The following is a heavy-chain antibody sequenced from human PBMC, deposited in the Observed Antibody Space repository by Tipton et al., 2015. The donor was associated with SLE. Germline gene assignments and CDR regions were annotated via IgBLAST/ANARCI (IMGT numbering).Heavy chain of an antibody. CDR1: GGSISSSSYY. CDR2: IYYSGST. J-gene: IGHJ6*03. D-gene: IGHD3-10*01. V-gene: IGHV4-39*07. CDR3: ARGRYGSGSYPLGGYYMDV. Sequence: TLSLTCTVSGGSISSSSYYWGWIRQPPGKGLEWIGSIYYSGSTYYNPSLKSRVTISVDTSKNQFSLRLSSVTAADTAVYYCARGRYGSGSYPLGGYYMDVWGKGTTVTVSS.